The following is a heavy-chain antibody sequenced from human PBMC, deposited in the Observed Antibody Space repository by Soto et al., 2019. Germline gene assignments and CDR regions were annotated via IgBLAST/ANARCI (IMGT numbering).Heavy chain of an antibody. CDR3: ARDGGVRDYYDSSGYPQYYYYGMDV. CDR2: IYYSGST. V-gene: IGHV4-59*01. Sequence: SETLSLTCTVSGGSISSYYWSWIRQPPGKGLEWIGYIYYSGSTNYNPSLKSRVTISVDTSKNQFSLKLSSVTAADTAVYYCARDGGVRDYYDSSGYPQYYYYGMDVWGQGTTVTVSS. J-gene: IGHJ6*02. CDR1: GGSISSYY. D-gene: IGHD3-22*01.